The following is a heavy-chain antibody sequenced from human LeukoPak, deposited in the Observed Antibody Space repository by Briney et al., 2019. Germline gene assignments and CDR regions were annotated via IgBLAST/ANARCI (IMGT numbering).Heavy chain of an antibody. D-gene: IGHD2-21*02. V-gene: IGHV1-2*02. CDR3: ARDKYCGGDCFGWFDP. CDR1: GYTFTGYY. J-gene: IGHJ5*02. Sequence: EASVKVSCKASGYTFTGYYMHWVRQAPGQGLEWMGWINPNSGGTNYAQKFQGRVTMTRDTSISTAYMELSRLRSDDTAVYYCARDKYCGGDCFGWFDPWGQGTLVTVSS. CDR2: INPNSGGT.